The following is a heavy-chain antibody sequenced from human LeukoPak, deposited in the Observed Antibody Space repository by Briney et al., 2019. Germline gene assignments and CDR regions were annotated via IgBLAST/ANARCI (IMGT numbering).Heavy chain of an antibody. CDR3: ARDSGIVGANDAFDI. Sequence: PGGSLRLSCAASGFTFSSYGMHWVRQAPGKGLEWVAVISYDGSNKYYADSVKGRFTISRDNSKNTLYLQMNSLRSDDTAVYYCARDSGIVGANDAFDIWGQGTTVTVSS. D-gene: IGHD1-26*01. V-gene: IGHV3-30*03. J-gene: IGHJ3*02. CDR2: ISYDGSNK. CDR1: GFTFSSYG.